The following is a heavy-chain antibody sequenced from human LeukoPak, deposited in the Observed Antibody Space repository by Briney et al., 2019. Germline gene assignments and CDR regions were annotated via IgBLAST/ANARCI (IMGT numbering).Heavy chain of an antibody. V-gene: IGHV1-69*13. CDR2: IIPIFGTA. CDR3: ARGPRSSWYHYYYYYYMDV. CDR1: GGTFSSYA. J-gene: IGHJ6*03. Sequence: GASVKVSCKASGGTFSSYAISWVRQAPGQGLEWMGGIIPIFGTANYAQKFQGRVTITADESTSTAYMELSSLRSEDTAVYYCARGPRSSWYHYYYYYYMDVWGKGTTVTISS. D-gene: IGHD6-13*01.